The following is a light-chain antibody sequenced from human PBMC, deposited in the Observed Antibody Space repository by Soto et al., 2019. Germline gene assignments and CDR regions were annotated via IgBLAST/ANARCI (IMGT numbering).Light chain of an antibody. CDR3: SSYTSSTTLG. V-gene: IGLV2-14*01. J-gene: IGLJ2*01. CDR2: AVT. CDR1: SRDVGGHDY. Sequence: QSALTQPASVSGSPGQSITISCSGTSRDVGGHDYVSWYQQHPGNAPKLMIYAVTYRPSGVSYRFSGSKSGNTASLTISGLQAEDEADYYCSSYTSSTTLGFGGGTQRTVL.